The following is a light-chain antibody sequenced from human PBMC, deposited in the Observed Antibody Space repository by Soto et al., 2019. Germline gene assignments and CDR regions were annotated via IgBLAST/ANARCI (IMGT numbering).Light chain of an antibody. V-gene: IGKV1-33*01. Sequence: DIQMTQSPSSLSASVGDRVTITCQASQDISNYLNWYQQKPGKAPKLLIYDASNLETGVPTRISGSGSGKDFTFNISSLQPEDIATYYCQQYDNLPLTFGGGTKVEI. CDR1: QDISNY. CDR2: DAS. CDR3: QQYDNLPLT. J-gene: IGKJ4*01.